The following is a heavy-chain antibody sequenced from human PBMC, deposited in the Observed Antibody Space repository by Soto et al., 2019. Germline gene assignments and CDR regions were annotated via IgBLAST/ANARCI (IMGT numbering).Heavy chain of an antibody. Sequence: GGSLRLSCAASGFTFGNSWRHGFLRVSVKGLEWVSRINADGTSTSYADSVKGRFTISRDNAKNTLYLHVNSLRAEDTAVYYCVKVLARGVGVPRFYFDSWGQGALVTVSS. CDR1: GFTFGNSW. CDR3: VKVLARGVGVPRFYFDS. CDR2: INADGTST. D-gene: IGHD2-2*01. V-gene: IGHV3-74*01. J-gene: IGHJ4*02.